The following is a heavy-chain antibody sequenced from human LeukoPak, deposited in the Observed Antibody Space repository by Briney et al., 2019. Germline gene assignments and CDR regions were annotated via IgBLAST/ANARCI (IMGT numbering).Heavy chain of an antibody. D-gene: IGHD3-10*01. Sequence: PGGSLRLSCTASGFTFSSHWMHWVRQAPGKGLVWVSRINFDGSSTNYADSVRGRFTTSRDNAKDTLYLQINSLRAEDTAVYYCARGITGMYYYDPWGQGTLVTVSS. J-gene: IGHJ5*02. CDR2: INFDGSST. CDR3: ARGITGMYYYDP. V-gene: IGHV3-74*01. CDR1: GFTFSSHW.